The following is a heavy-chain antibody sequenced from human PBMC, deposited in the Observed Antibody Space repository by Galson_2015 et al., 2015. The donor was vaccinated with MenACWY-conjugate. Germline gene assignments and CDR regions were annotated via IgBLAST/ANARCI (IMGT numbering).Heavy chain of an antibody. Sequence: SLRLSCAASGFTFSNYWMYWVRQTPGKGLVWVSRINRDGTSTTYADSMKGRFTISRDNAKNTLILQMNSLRVEDTAVYYCTRDRKGLIASVPSNWFDPWGQGTLVTVSS. V-gene: IGHV3-74*01. J-gene: IGHJ5*02. CDR1: GFTFSNYW. CDR2: INRDGTST. CDR3: TRDRKGLIASVPSNWFDP. D-gene: IGHD2/OR15-2a*01.